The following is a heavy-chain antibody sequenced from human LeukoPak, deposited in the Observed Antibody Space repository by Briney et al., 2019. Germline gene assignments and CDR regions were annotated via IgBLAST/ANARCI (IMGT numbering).Heavy chain of an antibody. CDR3: AKVAGSGSPHGAFDI. V-gene: IGHV3-48*04. D-gene: IGHD1-26*01. CDR1: GFTFSSYS. CDR2: ISSSSSTI. J-gene: IGHJ3*02. Sequence: PGGSLRLSCAASGFTFSSYSMNWVRQAPGKGLEWVSYISSSSSTIYYADSVKGRFTISRDNAKNTLYLQMNSLRTEDTALYYCAKVAGSGSPHGAFDIWGQGTMVTVSS.